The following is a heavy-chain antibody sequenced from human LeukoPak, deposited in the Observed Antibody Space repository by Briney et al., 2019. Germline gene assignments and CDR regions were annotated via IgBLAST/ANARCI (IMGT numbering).Heavy chain of an antibody. CDR2: ITYSGST. CDR3: ARTSTGDY. Sequence: PSETLSLICTVSGDSISSYYWSWFRQPPGKGLEWIGYITYSGSTKYNSSLKSRVTISVDTSKNQFSLKLSSVTAADTAVYYCARTSTGDYWGQGTLVTVSS. V-gene: IGHV4-59*01. CDR1: GDSISSYY. D-gene: IGHD1-14*01. J-gene: IGHJ4*02.